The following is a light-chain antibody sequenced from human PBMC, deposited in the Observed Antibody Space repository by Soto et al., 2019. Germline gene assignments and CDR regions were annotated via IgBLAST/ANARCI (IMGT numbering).Light chain of an antibody. Sequence: QSVLTQPPSVSGSPGQSVTISCSGTIDDVTAYYRVSWYQQTPGTAPKLMIYDVSNRPSGVPDRFSGSRSGNTASLTISGLQAEDEGDYYCSVYTRTSTYVVGTGTKLTVL. CDR1: IDDVTAYYR. J-gene: IGLJ1*01. CDR2: DVS. CDR3: SVYTRTSTYV. V-gene: IGLV2-18*01.